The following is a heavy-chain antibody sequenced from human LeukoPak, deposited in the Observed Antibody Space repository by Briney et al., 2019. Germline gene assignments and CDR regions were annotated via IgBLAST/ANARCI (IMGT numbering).Heavy chain of an antibody. CDR3: ARIGEGEAFDI. J-gene: IGHJ3*02. D-gene: IGHD3-10*01. Sequence: ASVKVSCEASGYTFTSYYMHWVRQAPGQGLEWMGIINPSGGSTSYAQKFQGRVTMTRDTSTSTVYMELSSLRSEDTAVYYCARIGEGEAFDIWGQGTMVTVSS. CDR2: INPSGGST. V-gene: IGHV1-46*01. CDR1: GYTFTSYY.